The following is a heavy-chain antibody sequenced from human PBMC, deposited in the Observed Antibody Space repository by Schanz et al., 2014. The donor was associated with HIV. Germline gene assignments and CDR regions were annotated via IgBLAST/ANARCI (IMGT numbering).Heavy chain of an antibody. Sequence: QVQVVESGGGVVQPGRSLRLSCAASGFTFSSYGMHWVRQAPGKGLEWVAVISYDRSHKYYADSVKGRFTISRDNSKNTLYLQMNSLRAEDTAVYYCAKDPNDREKAFDYWGQGTLVTVSS. J-gene: IGHJ4*02. CDR2: ISYDRSHK. CDR1: GFTFSSYG. CDR3: AKDPNDREKAFDY. D-gene: IGHD3-22*01. V-gene: IGHV3-30*18.